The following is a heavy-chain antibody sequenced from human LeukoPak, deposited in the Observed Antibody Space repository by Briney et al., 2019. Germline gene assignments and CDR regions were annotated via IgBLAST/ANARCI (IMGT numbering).Heavy chain of an antibody. V-gene: IGHV3-23*01. CDR1: GLTFSSYA. Sequence: PGGSLRLSCAASGLTFSSYAMSWVRQAPGKGLEWVSAISGSGGSTYYADSMKGRFTISRDNSKNTLYLQRNSLRAEDTAVYYCAKDGAYSSRLNSFDLWGQSTMVTVSS. J-gene: IGHJ3*01. CDR2: ISGSGGST. CDR3: AKDGAYSSRLNSFDL. D-gene: IGHD6-13*01.